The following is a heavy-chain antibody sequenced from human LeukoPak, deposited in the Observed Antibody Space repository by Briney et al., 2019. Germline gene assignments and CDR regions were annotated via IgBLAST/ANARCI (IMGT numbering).Heavy chain of an antibody. CDR2: IYYSGST. D-gene: IGHD7-27*01. V-gene: IGHV4-59*01. Sequence: PSETLSLTCTVSGGSTSSYYWSWIRQPPGKGLEWIGYIYYSGSTNYNPSLKSRVTISVDTSKNQFSLKLSSVTAADTAVYYCARLSPLTGAYYYMDVWGKGTTVTVFS. CDR3: ARLSPLTGAYYYMDV. CDR1: GGSTSSYY. J-gene: IGHJ6*03.